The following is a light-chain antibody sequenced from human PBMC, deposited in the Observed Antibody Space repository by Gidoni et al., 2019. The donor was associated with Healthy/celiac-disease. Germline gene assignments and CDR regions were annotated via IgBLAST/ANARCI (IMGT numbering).Light chain of an antibody. Sequence: SQRTQSPSSLSASVGDRVTITCRASQSISSYLNWYQQKPGKAPMLLIYAASSLQSGVPSRFSGSGSATDFSLTISSLQPEDFATYYCQQSYRTPNTFGQXTRLEIK. V-gene: IGKV1-39*01. CDR1: QSISSY. J-gene: IGKJ5*01. CDR3: QQSYRTPNT. CDR2: AAS.